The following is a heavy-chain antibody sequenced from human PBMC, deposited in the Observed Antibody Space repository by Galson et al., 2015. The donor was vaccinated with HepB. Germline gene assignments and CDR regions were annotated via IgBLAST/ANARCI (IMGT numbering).Heavy chain of an antibody. CDR2: ISGSGGST. CDR1: GFTFSSYA. V-gene: IGHV3-23*01. CDR3: ARSPVVVPAATHFDY. D-gene: IGHD2-2*01. J-gene: IGHJ4*02. Sequence: SLRLSCAASGFTFSSYAMSWVRQAPGKGLEWVSAISGSGGSTYYADSVKGQFTISRDNSKNTLYLQMNSLRAEDTAVYYCARSPVVVPAATHFDYWGQGTLVPSPQ.